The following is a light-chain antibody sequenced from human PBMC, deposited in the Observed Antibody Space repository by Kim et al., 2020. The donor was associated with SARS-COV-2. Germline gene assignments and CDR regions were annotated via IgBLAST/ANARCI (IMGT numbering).Light chain of an antibody. CDR2: RNN. J-gene: IGLJ3*02. CDR1: SNNVRNHS. Sequence: TDTLTCTENSNNVRNHSAAWLQQHPGHPPKLLSYRNNHRPSGISEGLSASRSGNTASLTITGLQPEDEADYYCSAWDSSLSAWVFGGGTQLTVL. V-gene: IGLV10-54*01. CDR3: SAWDSSLSAWV.